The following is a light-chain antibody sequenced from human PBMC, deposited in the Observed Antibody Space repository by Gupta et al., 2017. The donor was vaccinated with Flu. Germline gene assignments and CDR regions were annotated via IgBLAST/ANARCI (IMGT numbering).Light chain of an antibody. CDR3: QSYDSSHLWV. J-gene: IGLJ3*02. V-gene: IGLV6-57*01. Sequence: GSIASNYVQWYQQRPASSPTTVISEDNQRPSGVPDRFSGSIDSSSNSASLSISGLQTEDDADYYCQSYDSSHLWVFGGGTKLTVL. CDR2: EDN. CDR1: GSIASNY.